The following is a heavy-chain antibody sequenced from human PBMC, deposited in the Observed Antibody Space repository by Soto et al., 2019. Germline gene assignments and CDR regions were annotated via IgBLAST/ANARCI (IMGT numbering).Heavy chain of an antibody. V-gene: IGHV3-9*01. Sequence: GGSLRLSCAASGFTFDDYAMHWVRQAPGKGLEWVSGISWNSGSIGYADSVKGRFTISRDNAKNSLYLQMNSLRAEDTALYYCAKDMSVAVGDAFDIWGQGTMVTVSS. J-gene: IGHJ3*02. CDR1: GFTFDDYA. CDR3: AKDMSVAVGDAFDI. CDR2: ISWNSGSI.